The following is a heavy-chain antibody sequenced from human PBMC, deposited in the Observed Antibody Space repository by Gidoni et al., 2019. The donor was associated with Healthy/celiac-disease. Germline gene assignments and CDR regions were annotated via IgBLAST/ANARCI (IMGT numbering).Heavy chain of an antibody. CDR3: ARDPMIVEYYFDY. D-gene: IGHD3-22*01. J-gene: IGHJ4*02. V-gene: IGHV3-7*01. CDR1: GCTFSSYW. Sequence: EVKLVESGGGLVKPGGARRLSCAASGCTFSSYWMSWVSQAPGRGLEWVANIKQDGSEKYYVDSVKGRFTISRDNAKNSLYLQMNRLRAEDTAVYYCARDPMIVEYYFDYWGQGTLVTVSS. CDR2: IKQDGSEK.